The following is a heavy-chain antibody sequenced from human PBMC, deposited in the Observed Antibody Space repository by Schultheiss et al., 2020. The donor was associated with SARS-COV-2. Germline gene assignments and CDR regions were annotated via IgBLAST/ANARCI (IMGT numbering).Heavy chain of an antibody. CDR1: GYTFTGYY. CDR2: INPNSGST. CDR3: ARDDPNSSGWYVY. J-gene: IGHJ4*02. Sequence: ASVKVSCKASGYTFTGYYMHWVRQAPGQGLEWMGRINPNSGSTKYAQKFQGRVTMTRDTSISTAYMELSRLRSDDTAVYYCARDDPNSSGWYVYWGQGTLVTVSS. V-gene: IGHV1-2*06. D-gene: IGHD6-19*01.